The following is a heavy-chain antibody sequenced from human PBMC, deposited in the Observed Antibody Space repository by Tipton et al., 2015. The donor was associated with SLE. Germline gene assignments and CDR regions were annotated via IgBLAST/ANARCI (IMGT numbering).Heavy chain of an antibody. CDR2: IRYDGSNK. CDR3: AKEKADYYHGMAV. V-gene: IGHV3-30*02. J-gene: IGHJ6*02. Sequence: SGFTFSSYGMHWVRPAPGKGLEWVAFIRYDGSNKYYADSVKGRFTISRDDSKNTLYLQMDSLRAEDTAVYYCAKEKADYYHGMAVWGQGSTVTVSS. CDR1: GFTFSSYG. D-gene: IGHD6-25*01.